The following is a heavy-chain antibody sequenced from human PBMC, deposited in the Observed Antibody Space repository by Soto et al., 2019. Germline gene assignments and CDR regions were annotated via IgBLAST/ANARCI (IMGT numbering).Heavy chain of an antibody. Sequence: EVQLVESGGGLVQPGGSLRLSCAASGFSFGGYNMNWVRQAPGKGLEWVSHITSGLTTHYADFVQGRFTISRDNAKNSLYLEMNALRDEGTAVYYCARDTSPGVTIGGLDSWGQGTLVTVSS. V-gene: IGHV3-48*02. CDR2: ITSGLTT. CDR1: GFSFGGYN. CDR3: ARDTSPGVTIGGLDS. D-gene: IGHD3-16*01. J-gene: IGHJ4*02.